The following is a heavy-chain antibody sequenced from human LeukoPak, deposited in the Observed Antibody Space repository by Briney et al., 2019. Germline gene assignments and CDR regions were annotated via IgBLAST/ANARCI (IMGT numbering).Heavy chain of an antibody. J-gene: IGHJ4*02. CDR2: IKQDGSEK. CDR1: GFTFSSYW. CDR3: ARQGWELLAY. V-gene: IGHV3-7*03. D-gene: IGHD1-26*01. Sequence: GGSLRLSCAVSGFTFSSYWMNWVRQAPGKGLEWVANIKQDGSEKYYVDSVKGRFTISRDNAKNSLYLQMNSLRAEDTAVYYCARQGWELLAYWGQGTLVTVSS.